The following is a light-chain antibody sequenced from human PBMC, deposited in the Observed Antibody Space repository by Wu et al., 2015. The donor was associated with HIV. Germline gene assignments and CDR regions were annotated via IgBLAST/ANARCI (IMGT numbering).Light chain of an antibody. CDR2: GAS. J-gene: IGKJ2*03. V-gene: IGKV3-15*01. CDR1: QSVSAN. Sequence: EIVMTQSPATLSVSPGEGATLSCRASQSVSANLAWYQQKPGQAPRLLIYGASTRATGIPARFSGSGSETESTLTISSLQSEDFAVYFCQQYDNWPPQYSFGQGTKLEIK. CDR3: QQYDNWPPQYS.